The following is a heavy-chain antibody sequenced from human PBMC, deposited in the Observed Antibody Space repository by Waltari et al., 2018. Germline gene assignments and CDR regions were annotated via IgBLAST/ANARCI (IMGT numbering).Heavy chain of an antibody. CDR2: ISYDGNKK. V-gene: IGHV3-30*03. CDR3: RGSVTTTNYYYNNVDV. D-gene: IGHD4-17*01. CDR1: GFTFSSYG. Sequence: QVQLVESGGGVVQPGRSLRLSCAASGFTFSSYGMHWVRQAPGKGLELVAVISYDGNKKDYADSVKGRFTISRDNSKKTLYLQMNNLRAEDAGVYYCRGSVTTTNYYYNNVDVWGQGTTVTVSS. J-gene: IGHJ6*02.